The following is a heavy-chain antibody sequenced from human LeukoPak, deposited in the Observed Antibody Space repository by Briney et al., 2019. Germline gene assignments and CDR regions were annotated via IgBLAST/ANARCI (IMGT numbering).Heavy chain of an antibody. J-gene: IGHJ6*02. D-gene: IGHD3-3*01. V-gene: IGHV3-74*01. Sequence: GGSLRLSCAASGNYWMHWVRQAPGKGLVWVSHINSDGSWTSYADSVKGRFTISKDNAKNTVYLQMNSLRAEDTALYYCAKDRGTVFGVVPFGYGMDVWGQGTTVTVSS. CDR2: INSDGSWT. CDR1: GNYW. CDR3: AKDRGTVFGVVPFGYGMDV.